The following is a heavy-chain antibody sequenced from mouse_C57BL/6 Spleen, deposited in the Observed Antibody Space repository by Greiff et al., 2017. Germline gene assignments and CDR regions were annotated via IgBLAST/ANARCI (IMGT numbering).Heavy chain of an antibody. CDR1: GYSFTGYY. J-gene: IGHJ4*01. CDR3: ARIPYRSGYAMDY. Sequence: VQLKQSGPELVKPGASVKISCKASGYSFTGYYMNWVKQSPEKSLEWIGEINPSTGGTTYNQKFKAKATLTVDKSSSTAYMQHKSLTSEESAVYNCARIPYRSGYAMDYWGQGTSVTVSS. CDR2: INPSTGGT. D-gene: IGHD3-2*02. V-gene: IGHV1-42*01.